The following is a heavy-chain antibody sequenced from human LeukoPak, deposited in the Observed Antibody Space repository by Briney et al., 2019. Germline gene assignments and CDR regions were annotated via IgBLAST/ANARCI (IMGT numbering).Heavy chain of an antibody. J-gene: IGHJ4*01. CDR1: GFSLSDYW. CDR3: AGDYIWGRLF. D-gene: IGHD3-16*01. CDR2: ITSDGSTT. V-gene: IGHV3-74*01. Sequence: GGSLRLSCVGSGFSLSDYWMHWVRQTPGKGLMWFSRITSDGSTTWYADSVKGRFTVSRDNAKNTLFLEMNSLRDEDTAVYYCAGDYIWGRLFWGQGTLVTVSS.